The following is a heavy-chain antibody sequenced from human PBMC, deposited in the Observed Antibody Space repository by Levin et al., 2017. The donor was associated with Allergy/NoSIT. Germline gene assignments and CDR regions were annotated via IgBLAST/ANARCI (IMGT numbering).Heavy chain of an antibody. CDR3: ARVSHVVVTARNYYGMDV. V-gene: IGHV4-34*01. Sequence: SETLSLICAVYGGSFSGYYWSWIRQPPDKGLEWIGEINHSGNTNYNPSLQSRVTISLDTSNNQFSLKLSSVTAADTAVYYCARVSHVVVTARNYYGMDVWGQGTTVTVSS. D-gene: IGHD2-21*02. J-gene: IGHJ6*02. CDR1: GGSFSGYY. CDR2: INHSGNT.